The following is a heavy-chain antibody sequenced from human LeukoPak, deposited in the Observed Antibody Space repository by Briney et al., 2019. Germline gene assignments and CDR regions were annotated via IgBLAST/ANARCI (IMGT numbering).Heavy chain of an antibody. CDR3: TSPVGADAFDI. CDR1: GFTFSGSA. Sequence: GGSLRLSCAASGFTFSGSAMHWVRQASGKGLECVGRIRSKADSYATSYAASVKGRFTISRDDSKNTAYLQMNSLKTEDTAVYYCTSPVGADAFDIWGQGTMVTVSS. D-gene: IGHD1-26*01. CDR2: IRSKADSYAT. J-gene: IGHJ3*02. V-gene: IGHV3-73*01.